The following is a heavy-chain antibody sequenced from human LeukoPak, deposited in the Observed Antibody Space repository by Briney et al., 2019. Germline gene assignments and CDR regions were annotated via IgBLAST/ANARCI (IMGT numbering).Heavy chain of an antibody. CDR2: IYYIGST. Sequence: PSETLSLTCAVSGGSFSSGGYWSWLRQPPGKGLEWIGQIYYIGSTNYNPSLESRVIMSLDKSTNQLSLRFNSVTAADTAVYYCARHGSYSLAFWGQGALVTVSS. CDR3: ARHGSYSLAF. V-gene: IGHV4-4*02. CDR1: GGSFSSGGY. J-gene: IGHJ4*02. D-gene: IGHD1-26*01.